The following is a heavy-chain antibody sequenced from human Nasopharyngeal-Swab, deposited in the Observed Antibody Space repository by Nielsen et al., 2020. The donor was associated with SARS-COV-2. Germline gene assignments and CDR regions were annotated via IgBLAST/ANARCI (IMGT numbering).Heavy chain of an antibody. CDR2: IIPIFGTA. Sequence: WVRQAPGQGLEWMGGIIPIFGTANYAQKFQGRVTITADESTSTAYMELSSLRSEDTAVYYYASYVGYCSSTSCYLSYYYMDVWGKGTTVTVSS. CDR3: ASYVGYCSSTSCYLSYYYMDV. D-gene: IGHD2-2*01. J-gene: IGHJ6*03. V-gene: IGHV1-69*01.